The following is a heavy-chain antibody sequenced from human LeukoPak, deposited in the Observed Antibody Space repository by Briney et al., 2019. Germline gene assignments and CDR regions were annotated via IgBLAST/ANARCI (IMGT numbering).Heavy chain of an antibody. Sequence: SETLSLTCTVSGYSISSGYYWGWIRQPPGKGLEWIGSIYHSGSTYYNPSLKSRVTISVDTSKNQFSLKLSSVTAADTAVYYCACYCSSTSCFASDAFDIWGQGTMVTVSS. D-gene: IGHD2-2*01. CDR1: GYSISSGYY. CDR3: ACYCSSTSCFASDAFDI. J-gene: IGHJ3*02. V-gene: IGHV4-38-2*02. CDR2: IYHSGST.